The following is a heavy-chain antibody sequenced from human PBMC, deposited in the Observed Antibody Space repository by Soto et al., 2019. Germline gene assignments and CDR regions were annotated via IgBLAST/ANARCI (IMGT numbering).Heavy chain of an antibody. V-gene: IGHV3-48*02. CDR2: ISSSSSTI. CDR3: AKDGYCSGGSCYRHFDY. D-gene: IGHD2-15*01. CDR1: GFTFSSYS. Sequence: PGGSLRLSCAASGFTFSSYSMNWVRQAPGKGLEWVSYISSSSSTIYYADSVKGRFTISRDNAKNSLYLQMNSLRDEDTAVYYCAKDGYCSGGSCYRHFDYWGQGTLVTVSS. J-gene: IGHJ4*02.